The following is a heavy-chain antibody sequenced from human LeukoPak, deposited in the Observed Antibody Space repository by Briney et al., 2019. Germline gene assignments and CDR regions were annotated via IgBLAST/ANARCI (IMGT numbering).Heavy chain of an antibody. CDR3: ARHESSVVPSSFDY. J-gene: IGHJ4*02. V-gene: IGHV4-59*08. D-gene: IGHD2-2*01. Sequence: SETLSLTCTVSGGSISSYYWSWIRQPPGKGLEWIGYIYYSGSTNYNPSLKSRVTISVDTSKNQFSLKLSSVTAADTAVYYGARHESSVVPSSFDYWGQGTLVTVSS. CDR1: GGSISSYY. CDR2: IYYSGST.